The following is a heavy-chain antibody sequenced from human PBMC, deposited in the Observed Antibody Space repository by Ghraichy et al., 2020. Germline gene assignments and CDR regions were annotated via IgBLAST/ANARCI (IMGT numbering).Heavy chain of an antibody. CDR3: AKGQSRATAITPLDY. D-gene: IGHD4-23*01. CDR2: ISGSSANI. J-gene: IGHJ4*02. CDR1: GFTFSSYA. V-gene: IGHV3-23*01. Sequence: LSLTCAASGFTFSSYAMIWVRQAPGKGLEWVSVISGSSANIYYADSLEGRFIISRDNSKNTVYLQMNSLRAEDTAVYYCAKGQSRATAITPLDYWGQGTLV.